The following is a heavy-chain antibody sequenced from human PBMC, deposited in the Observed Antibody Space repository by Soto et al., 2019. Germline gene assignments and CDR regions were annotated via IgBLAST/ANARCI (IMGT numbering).Heavy chain of an antibody. D-gene: IGHD2-2*01. CDR3: AAEPRGSTPFDP. Sequence: QMQLVQSGPEVKKPGTSVKVSCKASGFTFTSSAVQWVRQARGQCLEWIGWIVVGSGNTNYAQKFQERVTITRDMSTSTAYMELSSLRSEDTAVYYCAAEPRGSTPFDPWGQGTLVTVSS. V-gene: IGHV1-58*01. J-gene: IGHJ5*02. CDR1: GFTFTSSA. CDR2: IVVGSGNT.